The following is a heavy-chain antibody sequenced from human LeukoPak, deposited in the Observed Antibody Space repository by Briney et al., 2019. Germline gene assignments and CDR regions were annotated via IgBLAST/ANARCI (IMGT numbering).Heavy chain of an antibody. V-gene: IGHV1-18*01. Sequence: ASVKVSCKASGYTFTSYGISWVRQAPGQGLEWMGWISAYNGNTNYAQKLQGRVTMTTDTSTSTAYMELRSLRSDGTAVYCCARDRDWNYPSYYYYMDVWGKGTTVTVSS. D-gene: IGHD1-7*01. CDR3: ARDRDWNYPSYYYYMDV. CDR1: GYTFTSYG. J-gene: IGHJ6*03. CDR2: ISAYNGNT.